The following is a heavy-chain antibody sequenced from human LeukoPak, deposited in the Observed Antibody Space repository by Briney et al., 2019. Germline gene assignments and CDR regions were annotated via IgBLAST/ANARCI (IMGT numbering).Heavy chain of an antibody. V-gene: IGHV1-3*01. J-gene: IGHJ5*02. Sequence: GASVKVSCKASGYTFTSYAMHWVRQAPGQRLEWMGWINAGNGNTKYSQKFQGRVTITRDTSASTAYMELSSLRTEDTAVYYCARESAKNWFDPWGQGTLVTVSS. CDR2: INAGNGNT. CDR1: GYTFTSYA. CDR3: ARESAKNWFDP.